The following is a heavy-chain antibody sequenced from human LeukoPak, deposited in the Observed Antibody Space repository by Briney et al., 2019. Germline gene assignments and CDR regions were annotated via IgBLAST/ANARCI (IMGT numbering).Heavy chain of an antibody. J-gene: IGHJ4*02. CDR2: IYTSGST. CDR3: ARGPRGAWFGESPVSFDY. CDR1: GGSISSGSYY. D-gene: IGHD3-10*01. Sequence: PSETLSLTCTVSGGSISSGSYYWSWIRQPAGKGPEWIGHIYTSGSTNYNPSLKSRVTISVDTSKNQFSLKLSSVTAADTAVYYCARGPRGAWFGESPVSFDYWGQGTLVTVSS. V-gene: IGHV4-61*09.